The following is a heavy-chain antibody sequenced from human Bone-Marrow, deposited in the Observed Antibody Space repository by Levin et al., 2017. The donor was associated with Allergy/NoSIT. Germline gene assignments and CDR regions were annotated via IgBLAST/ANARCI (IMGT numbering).Heavy chain of an antibody. V-gene: IGHV4-34*01. CDR3: ARGRYYYMDV. CDR1: GGSFSGYY. J-gene: IGHJ6*03. CDR2: INHSGST. Sequence: SETLSLTCAVYGGSFSGYYWSWIRQPPGKGLEWIGEINHSGSTNYNPSLKSRVTISVDTSKNQFSLKLSSVTAADTAVYYCARGRYYYMDVWGKGTTVTVSS.